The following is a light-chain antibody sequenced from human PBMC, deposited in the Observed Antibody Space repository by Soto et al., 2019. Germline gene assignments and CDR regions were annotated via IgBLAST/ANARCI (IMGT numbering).Light chain of an antibody. Sequence: IVMTQSPATLSVKPGESGTLSCRASQTVSSNLAWYQQKPGQSPRLLIYGASTRATGIPARFSGSGSGTEFTLTISSLQSEDFAVYYCQQYNDWPRTFGQGTKVDI. CDR2: GAS. CDR3: QQYNDWPRT. CDR1: QTVSSN. J-gene: IGKJ1*01. V-gene: IGKV3-15*01.